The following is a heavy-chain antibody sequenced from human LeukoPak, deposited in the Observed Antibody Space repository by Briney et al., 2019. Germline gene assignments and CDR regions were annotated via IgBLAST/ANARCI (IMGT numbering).Heavy chain of an antibody. CDR2: IYYSGST. J-gene: IGHJ4*02. CDR3: AKGFSLGSFDF. Sequence: SETLSLTCTVSGGSISSSSYYWGWIRQPPGKGLEWIGSIYYSGSTYYNPSLKSRVTISVDTSKNQFSLKLSSVTAADTAVYYCAKGFSLGSFDFWGQGILVAVSS. D-gene: IGHD1-26*01. V-gene: IGHV4-39*07. CDR1: GGSISSSSYY.